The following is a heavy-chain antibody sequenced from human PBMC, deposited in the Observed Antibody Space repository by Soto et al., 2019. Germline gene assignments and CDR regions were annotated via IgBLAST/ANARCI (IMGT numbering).Heavy chain of an antibody. CDR3: ARDLCSSTSCYAILYYYYYYGMDV. J-gene: IGHJ6*02. CDR1: GFTFSSYA. CDR2: ISYDGSNK. Sequence: GVSLRRSCAASGFTFSSYAKHWVRQAPGKGLEWVAVISYDGSNKYYADSVKGRFTISRDNSKNTLYLQMNSLRAEDTAVYYCARDLCSSTSCYAILYYYYYYGMDVWGQGTTVTVSS. D-gene: IGHD2-2*01. V-gene: IGHV3-30-3*01.